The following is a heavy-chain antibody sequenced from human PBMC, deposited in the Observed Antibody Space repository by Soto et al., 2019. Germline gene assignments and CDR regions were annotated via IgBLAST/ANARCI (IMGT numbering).Heavy chain of an antibody. D-gene: IGHD3-16*02. CDR1: GYTFTSYG. CDR3: ASGMGEHKGSYDYIWGSYPAPLNY. V-gene: IGHV1-18*01. J-gene: IGHJ4*02. Sequence: ASVKVSCKASGYTFTSYGISWVRQAPGQGNERMGRINAYNSNTNYAQKLQGRVTMTTDTSTSTAYMELRSLRSDDTAVYYCASGMGEHKGSYDYIWGSYPAPLNYWGQGTLVTVSS. CDR2: INAYNSNT.